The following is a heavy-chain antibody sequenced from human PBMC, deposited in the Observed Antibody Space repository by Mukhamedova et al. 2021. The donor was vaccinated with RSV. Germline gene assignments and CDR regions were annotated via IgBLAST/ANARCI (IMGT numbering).Heavy chain of an antibody. V-gene: IGHV3-23*01. Sequence: VSAISTSGTSTHYADSVKGRFSISRDSSKNTVYLEMNSLRAEDTALYYCAKDSPDGFPGYVFDIWGQGTMVTVSS. D-gene: IGHD5-12*01. CDR2: ISTSGTST. J-gene: IGHJ3*02. CDR3: AKDSPDGFPGYVFDI.